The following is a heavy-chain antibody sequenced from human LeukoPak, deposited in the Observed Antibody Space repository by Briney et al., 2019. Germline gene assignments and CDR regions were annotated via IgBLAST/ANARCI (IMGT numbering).Heavy chain of an antibody. CDR1: GFTFSNYW. CDR2: FNGDGVST. J-gene: IGHJ4*02. V-gene: IGHV3-74*01. D-gene: IGHD1-1*01. Sequence: PGGPLRLSCAASGFTFSNYWIHWVRQAPGKGLVWVSRFNGDGVSTTYPDSVKGRFTISSDNAKNTLYLQMNSLRAEDTAVYYCARGTGTTFDYWGQGSLVTVSS. CDR3: ARGTGTTFDY.